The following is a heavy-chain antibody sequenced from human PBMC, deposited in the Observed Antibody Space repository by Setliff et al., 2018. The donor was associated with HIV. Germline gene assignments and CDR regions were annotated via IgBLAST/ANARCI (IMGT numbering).Heavy chain of an antibody. Sequence: GGSLRLSCAGSGFTFSSYWMSWVRQAPGKGLEWVANIKQDGSGEYCVGSVKGRFTISRDNSKNSLFLEMNTLRAEDSADYYCAGLVVVETAGDVFDLWGQGTPVTVSS. J-gene: IGHJ3*01. CDR1: GFTFSSYW. D-gene: IGHD2-15*01. V-gene: IGHV3-7*01. CDR3: AGLVVVETAGDVFDL. CDR2: IKQDGSGE.